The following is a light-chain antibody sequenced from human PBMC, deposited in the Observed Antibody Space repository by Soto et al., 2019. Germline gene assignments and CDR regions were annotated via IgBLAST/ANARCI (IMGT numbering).Light chain of an antibody. J-gene: IGLJ2*01. V-gene: IGLV6-57*04. CDR3: QSYDSSNHVV. CDR2: ESN. CDR1: SGSIDSNY. Sequence: NFMLTQPHSVSESPGKTVTISCTRSSGSIDSNYVQWYQQRPGSAPTTMIYESNQRPSGVPDRFSGSIDSSSNSASLAVSGLKTEDEADYYCQSYDSSNHVVFGGGTQLTVL.